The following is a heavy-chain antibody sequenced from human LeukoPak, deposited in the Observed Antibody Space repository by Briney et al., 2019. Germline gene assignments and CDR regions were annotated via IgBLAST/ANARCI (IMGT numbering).Heavy chain of an antibody. CDR2: VRYGGNIK. Sequence: GGSLRLSCAPSEFTFSAYAMHWVRQAPGRGLEWVAFVRYGGNIKYYADSVKGRFTISRDNSKNTLYLQMNSPRPKDTAVYYCTKDLGTEYNIFDYWGQGTLVTVSS. CDR3: TKDLGTEYNIFDY. D-gene: IGHD3-9*01. V-gene: IGHV3-30*02. CDR1: EFTFSAYA. J-gene: IGHJ4*02.